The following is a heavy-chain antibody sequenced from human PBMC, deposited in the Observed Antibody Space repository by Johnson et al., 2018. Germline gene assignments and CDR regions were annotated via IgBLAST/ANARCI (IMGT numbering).Heavy chain of an antibody. V-gene: IGHV3-33*06. CDR2: IWFDDSTE. CDR1: GFLFRNYG. J-gene: IGHJ6*02. D-gene: IGHD1-26*01. CDR3: VKEFLATEWEVPSDYYGMDV. Sequence: QVQLVESGGGVVRPGRSLRLSCAASGFLFRNYGMHWVCQAPGKGLAWVAVIWFDDSTEYYADSVKGRFTISRDNSKNTLFLQMNSLKGDDTDVYYCVKEFLATEWEVPSDYYGMDVWGQWTTVSVSS.